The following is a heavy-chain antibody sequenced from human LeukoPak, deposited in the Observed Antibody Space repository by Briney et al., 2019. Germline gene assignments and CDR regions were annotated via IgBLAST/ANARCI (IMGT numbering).Heavy chain of an antibody. CDR1: GYTFTSYG. J-gene: IGHJ5*02. CDR2: ISAYNGNT. Sequence: ASVKVSCKASGYTFTSYGISWVRQAPGQGLEWMGWISAYNGNTNYAQKLQGRVTMTTDTSTSTAYMELRSLRSDDTAVYYCARDLPGDGSSWPNWFDPWGQGTLVTVSS. D-gene: IGHD6-13*01. CDR3: ARDLPGDGSSWPNWFDP. V-gene: IGHV1-18*01.